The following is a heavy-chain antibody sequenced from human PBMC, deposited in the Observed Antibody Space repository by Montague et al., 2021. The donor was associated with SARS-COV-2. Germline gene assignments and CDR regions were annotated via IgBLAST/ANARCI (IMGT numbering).Heavy chain of an antibody. CDR2: TYLSGFT. D-gene: IGHD3/OR15-3a*01. CDR3: ARGGLGNRGFDY. J-gene: IGHJ4*02. CDR1: DVSLSSSTW. Sequence: SETLSLTRVLSDVSLSSSTWWSWVRQSPGKGLEWVGETYLSGFTQYNPSVKSRVTISLDDSRSQFSLRLTSVTAADTAVYFCARGGLGNRGFDYWGQGALVTVSS. V-gene: IGHV4-4*02.